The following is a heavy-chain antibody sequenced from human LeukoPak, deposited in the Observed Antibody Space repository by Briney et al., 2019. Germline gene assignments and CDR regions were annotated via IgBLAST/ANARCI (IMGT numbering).Heavy chain of an antibody. CDR3: ARGPVLLWFGELGAFDI. J-gene: IGHJ3*02. D-gene: IGHD3-10*01. Sequence: SETLSLTCTVSGGSISGYHWSWIRQPAGKGLEWIGCIYYSGSTNDNPSLKSRVTISVDTSKKQFSLKLSSVTAADTAVYYCARGPVLLWFGELGAFDIWGEGTMVTVSS. CDR2: IYYSGST. V-gene: IGHV4-59*08. CDR1: GGSISGYH.